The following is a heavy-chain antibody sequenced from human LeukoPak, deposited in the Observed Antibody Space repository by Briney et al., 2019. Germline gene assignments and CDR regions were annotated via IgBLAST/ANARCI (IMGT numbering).Heavy chain of an antibody. CDR3: AGMAVVPVANGYFRDY. Sequence: HPGGSLRLSCAASGFPFSNYALHWVRQAPGKGLEWVAVVSDDGTNQFYADFVKGRFTVSRDNSKNTLYLQMNSLRAEDTAMYFCAGMAVVPVANGYFRDYWGQGTLVTVSP. J-gene: IGHJ4*02. CDR1: GFPFSNYA. D-gene: IGHD2-2*01. CDR2: VSDDGTNQ. V-gene: IGHV3-30-3*01.